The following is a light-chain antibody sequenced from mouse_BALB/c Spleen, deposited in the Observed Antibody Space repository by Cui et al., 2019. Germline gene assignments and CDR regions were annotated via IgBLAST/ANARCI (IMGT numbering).Light chain of an antibody. J-gene: IGKJ1*01. CDR1: QTIGTW. CDR2: AAT. Sequence: DIQMTQSPASQSASLGESVTITCLASQTIGTWLAWYQQKPGKSPQLLIYAATSLADGVPSRFSGSGSGTKFSFKISSLQAEDFESYYCQQLYSTPWTFGGGTKLEIK. CDR3: QQLYSTPWT. V-gene: IGKV12-98*01.